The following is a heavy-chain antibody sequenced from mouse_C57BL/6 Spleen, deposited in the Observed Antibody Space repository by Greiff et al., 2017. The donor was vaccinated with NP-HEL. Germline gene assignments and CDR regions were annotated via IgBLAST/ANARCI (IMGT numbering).Heavy chain of an antibody. V-gene: IGHV6-3*01. CDR3: TGGYYGSYWYFDV. D-gene: IGHD1-1*01. J-gene: IGHJ1*03. CDR2: IRLKSDNYAT. CDR1: GFTFSNYW. Sequence: EVKVEESGGGLVQPGGSMKLSCVASGFTFSNYWMNWVRQSPEKGLEWVAQIRLKSDNYATHYAESVKGRFTMSRDDSKSSVYLQMNNLRAEDTGIYYCTGGYYGSYWYFDVWGTGTTVTVSS.